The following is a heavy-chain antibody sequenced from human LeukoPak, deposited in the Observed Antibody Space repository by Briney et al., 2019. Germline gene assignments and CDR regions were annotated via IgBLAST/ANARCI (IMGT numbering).Heavy chain of an antibody. V-gene: IGHV3-48*03. J-gene: IGHJ4*02. D-gene: IGHD5-18*01. Sequence: GGSLRLSCAASGFTFSSYEMNWVRQAPGKGLEWVSYISSSGSTIYYADSVKGRFTISRDNAKNSLYLQMNSLRAEDTAVYYCARAWIPTYFDSWGQGTLVTVSS. CDR2: ISSSGSTI. CDR1: GFTFSSYE. CDR3: ARAWIPTYFDS.